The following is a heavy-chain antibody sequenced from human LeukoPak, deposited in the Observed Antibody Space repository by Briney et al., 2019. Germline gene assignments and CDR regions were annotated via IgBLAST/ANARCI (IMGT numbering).Heavy chain of an antibody. V-gene: IGHV3-7*01. CDR1: GFTFSNYW. Sequence: GGSLRLSCAASGFTFSNYWMTWVRQAPGKGLEWVAHIKEDGGEKYNVDPVKGQYTIFRDNAKNSLYLQMNRLRAEDTAMYYCVRDRGYCSGGTCYALWDYWGQGTLVTVSS. CDR3: VRDRGYCSGGTCYALWDY. D-gene: IGHD2-15*01. J-gene: IGHJ4*02. CDR2: IKEDGGEK.